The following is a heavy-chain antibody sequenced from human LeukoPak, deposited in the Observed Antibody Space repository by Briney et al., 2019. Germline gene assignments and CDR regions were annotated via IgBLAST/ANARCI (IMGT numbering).Heavy chain of an antibody. CDR2: ISGGGETT. Sequence: GGSLRLSCAASGFTFNSYEMNWFRQAPGKGLEWVSYISGGGETTYYADSVKGRFTIFRDNTKNSLFLQMNSLRAEDTAVYYCARDRGGGKPFDYWGQGTLVTVSS. V-gene: IGHV3-48*03. J-gene: IGHJ4*02. D-gene: IGHD3-16*01. CDR3: ARDRGGGKPFDY. CDR1: GFTFNSYE.